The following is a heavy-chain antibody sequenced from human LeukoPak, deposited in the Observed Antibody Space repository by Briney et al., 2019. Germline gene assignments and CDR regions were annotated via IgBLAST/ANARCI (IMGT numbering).Heavy chain of an antibody. V-gene: IGHV1-2*02. J-gene: IGHJ6*03. CDR3: ARGGSSSRGAYYYMDV. Sequence: ASVKVSCKASGYTFTGYYMHWVRQAPGQGLEWMGWINPNSGSTNYAQKFQGRVTMTRDTSISTAYMELSRLRSDDTAVYYCARGGSSSRGAYYYMDVWGKGTTVTVSS. CDR1: GYTFTGYY. CDR2: INPNSGST. D-gene: IGHD6-6*01.